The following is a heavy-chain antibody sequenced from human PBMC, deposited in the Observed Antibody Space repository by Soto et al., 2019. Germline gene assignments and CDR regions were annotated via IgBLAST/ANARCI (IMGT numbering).Heavy chain of an antibody. V-gene: IGHV4-59*01. CDR3: ARENKWPGQQLVNANYYYYYGMDV. D-gene: IGHD6-13*01. CDR1: GGSISSYY. CDR2: IYYSGST. Sequence: SETLSLTCTVSGGSISSYYWSWIRQPPGKGLEWIGYIYYSGSTNYNPSLKSRVTISVDTSKNQFSLKLSSVTAADTAVYYCARENKWPGQQLVNANYYYYYGMDVWGQGTTVTVSS. J-gene: IGHJ6*02.